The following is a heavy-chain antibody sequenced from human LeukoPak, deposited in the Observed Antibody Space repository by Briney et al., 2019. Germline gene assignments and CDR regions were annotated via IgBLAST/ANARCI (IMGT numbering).Heavy chain of an antibody. CDR2: INPNSGGT. D-gene: IGHD3-3*01. V-gene: IGHV1-2*02. CDR1: GYTFTGYY. J-gene: IGHJ4*02. Sequence: ASVKVSCKASGYTFTGYYMHWVRQAPGQGLEWMGWINPNSGGTNYAQKFQGRVTMTRDTSISTAYMELSRLRSEDTAVYYCARGAYYDFWSGYYSTYFDYWGQGTLVTVSS. CDR3: ARGAYYDFWSGYYSTYFDY.